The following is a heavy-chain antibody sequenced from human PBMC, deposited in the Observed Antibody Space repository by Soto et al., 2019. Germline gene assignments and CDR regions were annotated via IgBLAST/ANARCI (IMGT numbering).Heavy chain of an antibody. D-gene: IGHD3-16*02. CDR3: AKVLFGGSKNRAAHYGYIWGRYRPYPNYYFDY. CDR2: ISGSGGSP. J-gene: IGHJ4*02. CDR1: GFTFSSYA. Sequence: EVQLLESGGGLVQPGGSLRLSCAASGFTFSSYAMSWVRQAPGKGLEWVSAISGSGGSPYYADSVKGRFTISRDNSKNTLYLQINSLRAEDMSVYYRAKVLFGGSKNRAAHYGYIWGRYRPYPNYYFDYLGQGPLVTVSS. V-gene: IGHV3-23*01.